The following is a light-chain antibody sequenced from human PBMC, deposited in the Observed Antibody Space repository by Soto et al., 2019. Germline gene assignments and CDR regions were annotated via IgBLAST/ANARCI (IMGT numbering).Light chain of an antibody. CDR1: SSDVGSCNC. J-gene: IGLJ3*02. Sequence: QSVLTQPASVSGSPGQSITISCTGTSSDVGSCNCVSWYQQHPGKAPTLMIYEVNKRPSGISNRFSGSKSGNTASLTISGLPAEDEADYYCCSSVGSPNWVFGGGTKLTVL. CDR3: CSSVGSPNWV. CDR2: EVN. V-gene: IGLV2-23*02.